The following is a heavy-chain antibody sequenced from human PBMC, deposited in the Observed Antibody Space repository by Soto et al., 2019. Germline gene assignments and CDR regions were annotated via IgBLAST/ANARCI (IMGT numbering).Heavy chain of an antibody. CDR1: GGSISSGGYY. CDR2: IYYSGST. V-gene: IGHV4-31*03. CDR3: ARGTLRYCSGGSCYSRHFDL. D-gene: IGHD2-15*01. J-gene: IGHJ2*01. Sequence: QVQLQESGPGLVKPSQTLSLTCTVSGGSISSGGYYWSWIRQHPGKGLEWIGYIYYSGSTYYNPSRKSRVTISVDTSKNQFSLKLSSVTAADTAVYYCARGTLRYCSGGSCYSRHFDLWGRGTLVTVSS.